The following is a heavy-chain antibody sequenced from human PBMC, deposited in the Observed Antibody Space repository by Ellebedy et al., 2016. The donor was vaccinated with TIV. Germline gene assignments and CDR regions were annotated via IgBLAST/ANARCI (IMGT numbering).Heavy chain of an antibody. CDR2: IYYSGST. CDR1: GFTVSSNY. V-gene: IGHV4-59*08. CDR3: ARRGYASGTFFMWAFDI. D-gene: IGHD3-10*01. Sequence: ESLKNSCAASGFTVSSNYMSWIRQPPGKGLEWIGYIYYSGSTNYNPSLKSRVTVSVDTSKNQFSLQLSSVTAADTAVYYCARRGYASGTFFMWAFDIWGQGTMVTVSS. J-gene: IGHJ3*02.